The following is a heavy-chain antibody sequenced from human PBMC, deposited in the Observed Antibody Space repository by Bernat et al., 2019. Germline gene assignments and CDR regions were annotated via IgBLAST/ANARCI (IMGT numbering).Heavy chain of an antibody. CDR3: AKDSLHCSGGSCYNWFDP. Sequence: QVQLVESGGGVFQPGRSLRLSCAASGFTFSSYGMHWFRQAPGKGLEWVAGISYDGSNKYYADSVKGRFTISRDNSKNTLYLQMNSLRAEDTAVYYCAKDSLHCSGGSCYNWFDPWGQGTLVTVSS. J-gene: IGHJ5*02. CDR1: GFTFSSYG. V-gene: IGHV3-30*18. D-gene: IGHD2-15*01. CDR2: ISYDGSNK.